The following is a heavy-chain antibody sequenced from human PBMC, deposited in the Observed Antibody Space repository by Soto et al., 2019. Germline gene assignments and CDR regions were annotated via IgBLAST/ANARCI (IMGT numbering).Heavy chain of an antibody. CDR1: GDSTSSGNHY. D-gene: IGHD3-10*01. Sequence: SETLSLTCTVSGDSTSSGNHYWSWIRQPPGKGLEWIGYIFYSGTAYYNPSLKSRLTISVDTSKNQFSLKLSSVTAADTAVYYCARTDYGTAYFDPWGQGSLVTVPQ. V-gene: IGHV4-30-4*01. CDR2: IFYSGTA. J-gene: IGHJ5*02. CDR3: ARTDYGTAYFDP.